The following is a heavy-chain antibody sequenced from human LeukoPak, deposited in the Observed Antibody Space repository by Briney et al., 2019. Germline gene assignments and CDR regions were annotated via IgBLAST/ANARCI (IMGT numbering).Heavy chain of an antibody. CDR3: ARDGRFHGSGSYGMDV. CDR2: IYYSGST. CDR1: GGSISSYY. J-gene: IGHJ6*02. D-gene: IGHD3-10*01. Sequence: SETLSLTCTVSGGSISSYYWSWIRQPPGKGLEWIGYIYYSGSTNYNPSLKSRVTISVDTSKNQFSLKLSSVTAADTAVYYCARDGRFHGSGSYGMDVWGQGTTVTVSS. V-gene: IGHV4-59*01.